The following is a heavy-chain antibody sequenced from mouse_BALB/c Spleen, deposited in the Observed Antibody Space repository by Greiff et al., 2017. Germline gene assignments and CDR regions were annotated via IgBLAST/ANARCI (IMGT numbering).Heavy chain of an antibody. CDR3: ARGGTTPSAY. CDR2: ISSGGSYT. V-gene: IGHV5-9-3*01. Sequence: DVQLVESGGGLVKPGGSLKLSCAASGFTFSSYAMSWVRQTPEKRLEWVATISSGGSYTYYPDSVKGRFTISRDNAKNTLYLQMSGLRSEDTAMYYCARGGTTPSAYWGQGTLVTVSA. J-gene: IGHJ3*01. D-gene: IGHD5-5*01. CDR1: GFTFSSYA.